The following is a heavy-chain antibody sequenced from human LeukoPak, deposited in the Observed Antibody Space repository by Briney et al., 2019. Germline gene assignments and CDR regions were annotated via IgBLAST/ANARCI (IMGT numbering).Heavy chain of an antibody. CDR3: ARDGVGYCSSTSCYKHYYYGMDV. Sequence: SETLSLTCAVYGGSFSSYYWSWIRQPAGKGLEWIGRIYTSGSTNYNPSLKSRVTMSVDTSKNQFSLKLSSVTAADTAVYYCARDGVGYCSSTSCYKHYYYGMDVWGQGTTVTVSS. V-gene: IGHV4-4*07. J-gene: IGHJ6*02. CDR2: IYTSGST. D-gene: IGHD2-2*02. CDR1: GGSFSSYY.